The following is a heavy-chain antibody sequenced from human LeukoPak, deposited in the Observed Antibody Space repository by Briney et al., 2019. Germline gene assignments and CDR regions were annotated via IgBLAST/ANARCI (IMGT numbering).Heavy chain of an antibody. D-gene: IGHD3-3*01. V-gene: IGHV3-30*04. Sequence: PGGSLRLSCAASGFTFSNYAMHWVRQAPGKGLEWVAVISYDGSDEYYTDSVKGRFTISRDNSKNTVYLQMNSLRADDTAVYYCARDFTPEWFDIHWGQGTLVTVS. CDR3: ARDFTPEWFDIH. J-gene: IGHJ4*02. CDR2: ISYDGSDE. CDR1: GFTFSNYA.